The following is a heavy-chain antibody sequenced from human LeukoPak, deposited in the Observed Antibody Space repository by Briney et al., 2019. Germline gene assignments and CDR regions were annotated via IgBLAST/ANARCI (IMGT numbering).Heavy chain of an antibody. D-gene: IGHD3-10*01. CDR2: IIPILGIA. Sequence: SVKVSCKASGGTFSSYAISWVRQAPGQGLEWMGRIIPILGIANCAQKFQGRVTITADKSTSTAYMELSSLRSEDTAVYYCAREPALAGSPNFDYWGQGTLVTVSS. CDR1: GGTFSSYA. V-gene: IGHV1-69*04. CDR3: AREPALAGSPNFDY. J-gene: IGHJ4*02.